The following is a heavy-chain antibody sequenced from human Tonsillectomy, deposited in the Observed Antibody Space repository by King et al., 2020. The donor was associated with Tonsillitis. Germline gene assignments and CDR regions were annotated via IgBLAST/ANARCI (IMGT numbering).Heavy chain of an antibody. D-gene: IGHD3-9*01. J-gene: IGHJ1*01. V-gene: IGHV2-5*02. CDR3: ALLTAAEYFLH. CDR2: IYWDDDK. CDR1: GFSLSTSGVG. Sequence: VTLKESGPTLVKPTQTLTLTCTFSGFSLSTSGVGVGWIRQPPGKALEWLALIYWDDDKRYSPSLKSRLTITKDTSKNQVVLTMTNMDPVDTATYFCALLTAAEYFLHWGQGTLVTVSS.